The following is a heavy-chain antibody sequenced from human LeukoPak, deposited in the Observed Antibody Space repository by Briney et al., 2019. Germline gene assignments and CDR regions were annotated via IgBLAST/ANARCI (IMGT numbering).Heavy chain of an antibody. CDR3: ARRRHYFDY. CDR2: ISGSGGST. CDR1: GFTFSSYA. V-gene: IGHV3-23*01. Sequence: GGSLRLSCAASGFTFSSYAMSWVRQAPGKGLEWVSAISGSGGSTYYADSVKGRFSISRDNSKNTLYLQMNSLGAEDTAVYYCARRRHYFDYGGQGTLVTVSS. J-gene: IGHJ4*02.